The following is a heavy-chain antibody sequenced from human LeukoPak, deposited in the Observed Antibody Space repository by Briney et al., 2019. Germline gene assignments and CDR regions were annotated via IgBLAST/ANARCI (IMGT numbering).Heavy chain of an antibody. V-gene: IGHV3-30-3*01. D-gene: IGHD2-2*02. Sequence: PGGSLRLSCAASGFTFSSYAMHWVRQAPGKGLEWVAVISYDGSNKYYADSVKGRFTISRDNSKNTLYLQMNSLRAEDTAVYYCARDGGRDIVVVPAAISPTVYPVEVYYCGMDVWGQGTTVTVSS. CDR1: GFTFSSYA. CDR3: ARDGGRDIVVVPAAISPTVYPVEVYYCGMDV. J-gene: IGHJ6*02. CDR2: ISYDGSNK.